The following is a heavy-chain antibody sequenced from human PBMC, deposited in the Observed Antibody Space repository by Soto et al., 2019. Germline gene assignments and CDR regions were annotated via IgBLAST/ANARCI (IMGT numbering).Heavy chain of an antibody. Sequence: GGSLRLSCAASGFTFSDYYMSWIRQAPGKGLEWVSYISSSGSTIYYADSVKGRFTISRDNAKNSLYLQMNSLRAEDTAVYYCAGSLTLMSGFPEDVWGKGTTVTVSS. CDR2: ISSSGSTI. D-gene: IGHD5-12*01. CDR1: GFTFSDYY. V-gene: IGHV3-11*01. CDR3: AGSLTLMSGFPEDV. J-gene: IGHJ6*04.